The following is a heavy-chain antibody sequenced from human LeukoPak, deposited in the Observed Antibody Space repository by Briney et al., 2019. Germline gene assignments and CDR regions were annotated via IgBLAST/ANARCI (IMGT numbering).Heavy chain of an antibody. D-gene: IGHD3-16*02. CDR1: GGPFSDYY. CDR2: INHSGST. Sequence: SETLSLPCAVYGGPFSDYYWSWIRQPPGKGLEWIGEINHSGSTNYNPSLKSRVTISVDTSKTQFSLKLSSVTAADTAVYYCARDQVVMITFGGVIEQRYYGMDVWGQGTTVTVSS. J-gene: IGHJ6*02. V-gene: IGHV4-34*01. CDR3: ARDQVVMITFGGVIEQRYYGMDV.